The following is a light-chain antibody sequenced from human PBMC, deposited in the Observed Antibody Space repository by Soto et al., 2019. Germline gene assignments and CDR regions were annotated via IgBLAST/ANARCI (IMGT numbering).Light chain of an antibody. J-gene: IGKJ4*01. CDR1: QSISSY. CDR2: AAS. Sequence: DIQMTQSPSSLSASVGDRVTITFRASQSISSYLNWYQQKPGKAPKLLIYAASSLQSGVPSRFSGSGSGTDFTLTISSLQPEDFATYYCQQSYSTPLTFGGGTKVDIK. CDR3: QQSYSTPLT. V-gene: IGKV1-39*01.